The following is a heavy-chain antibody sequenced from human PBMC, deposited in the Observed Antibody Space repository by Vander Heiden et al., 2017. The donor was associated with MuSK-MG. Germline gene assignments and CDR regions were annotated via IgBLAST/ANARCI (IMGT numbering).Heavy chain of an antibody. CDR3: ARTVVRWGGESYYFDY. Sequence: QVQLQESGPGLVKPSETLSLTCTVSGGSVSSGSYYWSWIRQPPGKGLEWIGYIYYSGSTNYNPSRKRRVTISVDTSKNQCALKRSSVTAAEKAVYYCARTVVRWGGESYYFDYWGQGTLVTVSS. CDR1: GGSVSSGSYY. D-gene: IGHD3-10*01. J-gene: IGHJ4*02. CDR2: IYYSGST. V-gene: IGHV4-61*01.